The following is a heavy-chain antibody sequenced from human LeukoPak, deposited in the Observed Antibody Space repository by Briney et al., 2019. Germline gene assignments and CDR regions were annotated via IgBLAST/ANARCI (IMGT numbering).Heavy chain of an antibody. CDR3: AKDGIAVAGWFDP. J-gene: IGHJ5*02. CDR1: GFTFSSYG. D-gene: IGHD6-19*01. CDR2: IWYDGSNK. V-gene: IGHV3-33*06. Sequence: GGSLRLSCAASGFTFSSYGMHWVRQAPGKGLEWVAVIWYDGSNKYYADPVKGRFTISRDNSKNTLYLQMNSLRAEDTAVYYCAKDGIAVAGWFDPWGQGTLVTVSS.